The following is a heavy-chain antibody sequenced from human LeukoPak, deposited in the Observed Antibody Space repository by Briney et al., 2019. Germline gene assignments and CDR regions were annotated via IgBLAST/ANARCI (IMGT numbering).Heavy chain of an antibody. V-gene: IGHV3-7*01. Sequence: GGSLRLSCAASGFTFSSYWTSWVRQAPGKGLEWMANIKQDGSEKYYVDSVKGRFTISRDNAKNSLYLQMNSLRAEDTAVYYCATTRFFDYWGQGTLVTASS. D-gene: IGHD1-14*01. J-gene: IGHJ4*02. CDR2: IKQDGSEK. CDR3: ATTRFFDY. CDR1: GFTFSSYW.